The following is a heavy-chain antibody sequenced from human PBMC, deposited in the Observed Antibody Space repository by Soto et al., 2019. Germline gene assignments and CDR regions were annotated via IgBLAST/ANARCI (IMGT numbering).Heavy chain of an antibody. CDR3: AKSSADYYDSSGYYDY. D-gene: IGHD3-22*01. CDR1: GYTFTSYA. Sequence: APVKVSCKASGYTFTSYAMHWVRQAPGQRLEWMGWINAGNGNTKYSQKFQGRVTITRDTSASTAYMELSSLRSEDTAVYYCAKSSADYYDSSGYYDYWGQGTLVT. J-gene: IGHJ4*02. V-gene: IGHV1-3*01. CDR2: INAGNGNT.